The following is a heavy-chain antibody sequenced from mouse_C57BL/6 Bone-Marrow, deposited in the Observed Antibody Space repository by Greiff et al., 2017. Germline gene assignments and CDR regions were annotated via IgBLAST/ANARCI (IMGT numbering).Heavy chain of an antibody. Sequence: EVPLVESGAELVRPWASVKLSCTASGFNIKDDYMHWVKQRTEQGLEWIGWIDPENGDTEYASKFQGKATITADTSSNTAYLQLSSLTSEDTAVYYCTTFITTVVADYWGQGTTLTVSS. V-gene: IGHV14-4*01. CDR1: GFNIKDDY. CDR3: TTFITTVVADY. CDR2: IDPENGDT. J-gene: IGHJ2*01. D-gene: IGHD1-1*01.